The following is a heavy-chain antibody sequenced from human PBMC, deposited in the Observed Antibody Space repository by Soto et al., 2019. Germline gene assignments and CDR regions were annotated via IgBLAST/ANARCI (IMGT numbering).Heavy chain of an antibody. V-gene: IGHV4-34*01. CDR1: GGSFSGYY. J-gene: IGHJ6*03. CDR2: INHSGST. D-gene: IGHD6-25*01. CDR3: AREETIAAAPDYYYMDV. Sequence: SETLSLTCAVHGGSFSGYYWSWIRQPPGKGLEWIGEINHSGSTNYNPSLKSRVTISVDTSKNQFSLKLSSVTAADTAVYYCAREETIAAAPDYYYMDVWGKGTTVTVSS.